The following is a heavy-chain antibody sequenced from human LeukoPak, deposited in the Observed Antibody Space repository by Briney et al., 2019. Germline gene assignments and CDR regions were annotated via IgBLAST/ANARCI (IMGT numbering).Heavy chain of an antibody. CDR3: ARQRDILTDQGAGMDV. Sequence: GESLKISCKGSGYSFTSYWISWVRQMPGKGLEWMGIIYPGDSDTRYSPSFQGQVTISADKSISTAYLQWSSLKASDTAMYYCARQRDILTDQGAGMDVWGQGTTVTVSS. D-gene: IGHD3-9*01. CDR1: GYSFTSYW. J-gene: IGHJ6*02. CDR2: IYPGDSDT. V-gene: IGHV5-51*01.